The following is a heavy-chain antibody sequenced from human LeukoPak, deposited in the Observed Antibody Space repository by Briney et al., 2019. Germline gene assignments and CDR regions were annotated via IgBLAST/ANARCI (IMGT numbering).Heavy chain of an antibody. CDR2: INPNSGDT. Sequence: ASVKVSCKSSGYSFTGYYIHWVRQAPGQGLEWIAWINPNSGDTNFAQKFQGRVTMTRDTSISTVYMELSRLRSDDTAVFFCARGYYDSSDFEYFQHWGQGTLVTVSS. CDR3: ARGYYDSSDFEYFQH. D-gene: IGHD3-22*01. V-gene: IGHV1-2*02. CDR1: GYSFTGYY. J-gene: IGHJ1*01.